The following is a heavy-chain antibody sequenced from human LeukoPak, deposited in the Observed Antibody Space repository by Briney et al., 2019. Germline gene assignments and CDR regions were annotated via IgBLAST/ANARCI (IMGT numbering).Heavy chain of an antibody. J-gene: IGHJ4*02. CDR3: AREPSRGPSVNCFDY. V-gene: IGHV3-7*03. Sequence: GGSLRLSCVASGFTFSTYWMSWVRQAPGKGLEWVANIKKDGSEKYYVDSVKGRFTISRDNAQNSVYLQMNSLRVEDTAVYYCAREPSRGPSVNCFDYWGQGTLVTVSS. D-gene: IGHD1-1*01. CDR2: IKKDGSEK. CDR1: GFTFSTYW.